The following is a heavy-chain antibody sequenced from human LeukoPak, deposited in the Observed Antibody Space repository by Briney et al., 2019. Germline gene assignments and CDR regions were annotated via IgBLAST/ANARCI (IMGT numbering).Heavy chain of an antibody. CDR2: IYYTGRT. D-gene: IGHD3-22*01. CDR3: AGDSSGYYFRDH. V-gene: IGHV4-59*03. CDR1: GGSITTSY. J-gene: IGHJ4*02. Sequence: SETLSLTCTVCGGSITTSYWSWIRQPPGKGLEWIGYIYYTGRTYYNPSLKRRLTISLDTSKNQFSLRLSSVTAADTAVYYCAGDSSGYYFRDHWGQGTLVTVSS.